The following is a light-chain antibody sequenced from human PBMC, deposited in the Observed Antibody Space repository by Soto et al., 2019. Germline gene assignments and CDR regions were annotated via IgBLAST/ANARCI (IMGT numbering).Light chain of an antibody. V-gene: IGKV1-33*01. CDR2: DAS. CDR1: QDISHY. Sequence: TQSPSSLSASVGETVTITCQASQDISHYLNWYQQKPGKAPKLLIYDASNLETGVPSRFSGSGSGTDFTFTISSLQPEDIATYYCQQYDNLPLTFGGGTKVDIK. J-gene: IGKJ4*01. CDR3: QQYDNLPLT.